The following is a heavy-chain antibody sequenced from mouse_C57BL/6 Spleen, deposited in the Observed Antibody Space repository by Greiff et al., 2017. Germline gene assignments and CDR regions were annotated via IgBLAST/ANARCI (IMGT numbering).Heavy chain of an antibody. CDR3: ARDYYDYDDYAMDD. CDR2: IHPNSGST. V-gene: IGHV1-64*01. Sequence: QVQLQQPGAELVQPGASVKLSCTASGYTFTSYWMHWVKQRPGQGLEWIGMIHPNSGSTNYNEKFKSKATLTVDKSSSTAYMQLSSLTSEDSAVYYCARDYYDYDDYAMDDWGKGTSVTVSS. D-gene: IGHD2-4*01. CDR1: GYTFTSYW. J-gene: IGHJ4*01.